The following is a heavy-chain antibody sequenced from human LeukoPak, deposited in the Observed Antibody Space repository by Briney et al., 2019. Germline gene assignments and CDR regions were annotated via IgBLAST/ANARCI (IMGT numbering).Heavy chain of an antibody. D-gene: IGHD3-3*01. Sequence: GGSLRLSCAASGFTFDDYAMHWVRQAPGKGLEWVSLISGDGGSTYYADSVKGRFTISRGNSKNSLYLQMNSLRTEDTALYYCAKGDYDFWSGYYFSYYYYMDVWGKGTTVTVSS. CDR2: ISGDGGST. CDR3: AKGDYDFWSGYYFSYYYYMDV. V-gene: IGHV3-43*02. J-gene: IGHJ6*03. CDR1: GFTFDDYA.